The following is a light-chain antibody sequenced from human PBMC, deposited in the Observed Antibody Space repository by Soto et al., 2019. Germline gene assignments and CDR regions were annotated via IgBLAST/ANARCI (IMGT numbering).Light chain of an antibody. CDR1: QSVGPN. CDR2: GAS. V-gene: IGKV3-15*01. J-gene: IGKJ2*01. Sequence: EIALTQSPGTLSVSLGERATLSCRASQSVGPNLAWYQQRPGQAPRLLIYGASKRATGVPARFSGRGSGTEFTLTITSLQSEDFAVYYCHQYNNRPPYTFGQGTHLEIK. CDR3: HQYNNRPPYT.